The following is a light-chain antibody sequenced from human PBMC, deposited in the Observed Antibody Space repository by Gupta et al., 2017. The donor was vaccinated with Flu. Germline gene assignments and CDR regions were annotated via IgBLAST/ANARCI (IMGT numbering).Light chain of an antibody. V-gene: IGLV1-47*01. J-gene: IGLJ2*01. CDR1: SSNIGSNY. CDR3: AAWDDSLSVVV. Sequence: QSVLTQPPSASGTPGQRVTISCSGSSSNIGSNYVYWYQQLPGTAPKLLIYRNNPRPSGVPDRFSGSESGTSASLAISGLRSEDEADYYCAAWDDSLSVVVFGGGTKLTVL. CDR2: RNN.